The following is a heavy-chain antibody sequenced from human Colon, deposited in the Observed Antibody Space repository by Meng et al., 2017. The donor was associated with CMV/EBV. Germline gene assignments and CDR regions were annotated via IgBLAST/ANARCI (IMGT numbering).Heavy chain of an antibody. CDR3: VRSHGGY. Sequence: EPLSLTCTVSGGSMSGFYWTWVRQPPGKGLEWIGNIYNSGIANYNPSLKSRVTISIDTSKNQFSLKLSFVTAADTAVYYCVRSHGGYWGQGTLVTVS. CDR2: IYNSGIA. CDR1: GGSMSGFY. V-gene: IGHV4-59*08. J-gene: IGHJ4*02.